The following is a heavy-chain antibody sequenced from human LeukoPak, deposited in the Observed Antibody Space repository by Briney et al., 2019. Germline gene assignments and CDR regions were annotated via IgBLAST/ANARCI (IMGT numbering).Heavy chain of an antibody. CDR2: INHSGST. CDR3: ARGYYGSGNWFDP. V-gene: IGHV4-34*01. D-gene: IGHD3-10*01. Sequence: SETLSLTCAVYGGSFSGYYWTWIRQPPGKGLEWIGEINHSGSTNYNPSLKSRVTISVDTSKNQFSLKLSSVTAADTAVYYCARGYYGSGNWFDPWGQGTLVTVSS. J-gene: IGHJ5*02. CDR1: GGSFSGYY.